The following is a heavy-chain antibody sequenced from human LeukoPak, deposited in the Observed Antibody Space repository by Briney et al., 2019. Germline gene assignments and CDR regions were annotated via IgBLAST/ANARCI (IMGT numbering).Heavy chain of an antibody. D-gene: IGHD1-26*01. Sequence: GGSLRLSCAASGFTFSSYAMSWVRQAPGKGQEWVSANSGSGGSTYYADSVKGRFTISRDNSKNTLYLQMNSLRAEDTAVYYCAKDPAVGGATGYFDYWGQGTLVTVSS. CDR3: AKDPAVGGATGYFDY. CDR1: GFTFSSYA. J-gene: IGHJ4*02. CDR2: NSGSGGST. V-gene: IGHV3-23*01.